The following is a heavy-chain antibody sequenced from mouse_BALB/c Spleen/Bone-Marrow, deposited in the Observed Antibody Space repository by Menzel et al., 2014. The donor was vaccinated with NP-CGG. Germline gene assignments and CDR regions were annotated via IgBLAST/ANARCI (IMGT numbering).Heavy chain of an antibody. V-gene: IGHV14-3*02. J-gene: IGHJ4*01. D-gene: IGHD3-2*02. CDR3: AREATYAMDY. Sequence: VQLKESGAELVKPGASVKLSCIASGFNIKDTYMHWVKQRPEQGLEWIGRIDPANGNTKSDPKFQGKATITADTSSNTAYLQLSSLTSEDTAVYYCAREATYAMDYWGQGTSVTVSS. CDR1: GFNIKDTY. CDR2: IDPANGNT.